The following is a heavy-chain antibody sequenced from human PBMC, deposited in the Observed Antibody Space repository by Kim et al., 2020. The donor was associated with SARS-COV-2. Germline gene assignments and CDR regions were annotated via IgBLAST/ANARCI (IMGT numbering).Heavy chain of an antibody. CDR1: VFTFSSYG. V-gene: IGHV3-30*04. CDR2: ISYDGSNK. Sequence: GGSLRLSCVASVFTFSSYGMHWVRQAPGKGLEWVAVISYDGSNKNYVDSVKGRFTISRDNSKNTLYLQMNSLRAEDTAVYYCARDIASYSSGWIYYYYGMDVWGEGTTVTVSS. J-gene: IGHJ6*04. D-gene: IGHD6-19*01. CDR3: ARDIASYSSGWIYYYYGMDV.